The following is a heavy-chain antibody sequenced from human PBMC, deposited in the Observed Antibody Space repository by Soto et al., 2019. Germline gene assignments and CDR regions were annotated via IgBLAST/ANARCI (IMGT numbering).Heavy chain of an antibody. V-gene: IGHV3-33*01. CDR3: TRDPLIAVAAYDAFDI. CDR1: GFTFSSYG. J-gene: IGHJ3*02. Sequence: GGSLRLSCAASGFTFSSYGMHWVRQAPGKGLEWVAVIWYDGSNKYYADSVKGRYTISRDDSKNTVCLQMNSLGAEDTAVYYCTRDPLIAVAAYDAFDIWGQGTSVTVSS. CDR2: IWYDGSNK. D-gene: IGHD6-19*01.